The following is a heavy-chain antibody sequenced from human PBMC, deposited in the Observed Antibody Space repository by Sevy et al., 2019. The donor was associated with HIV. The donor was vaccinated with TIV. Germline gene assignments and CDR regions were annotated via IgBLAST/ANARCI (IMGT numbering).Heavy chain of an antibody. CDR2: IYYSGST. CDR3: ARDQVVATITSTPRRWFDP. V-gene: IGHV4-31*03. CDR1: GGSISSGGYY. J-gene: IGHJ5*02. D-gene: IGHD5-12*01. Sequence: SETLSLTCTVSGGSISSGGYYWSWIRQHPGKGLEWIGYIYYSGSTYYNPSLKSRVTISVDTSKNQFSLKLSSVTAAATAVYYCARDQVVATITSTPRRWFDPWGQGTLVTVSS.